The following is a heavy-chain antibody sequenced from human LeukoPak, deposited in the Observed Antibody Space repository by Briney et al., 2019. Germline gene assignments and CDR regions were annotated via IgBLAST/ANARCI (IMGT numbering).Heavy chain of an antibody. Sequence: GGSLRLSCAASGFTFSNYAMSWVRQAPGKGLEWVSAVSGRDTSTYYTDSVKGRFTISRDNSKNTLYLQMNSLSAEDTAIYYCAKWGDYDVLTGYYDSDYWGQGTLVTVSS. V-gene: IGHV3-23*01. CDR1: GFTFSNYA. CDR2: VSGRDTST. CDR3: AKWGDYDVLTGYYDSDY. J-gene: IGHJ4*02. D-gene: IGHD3-9*01.